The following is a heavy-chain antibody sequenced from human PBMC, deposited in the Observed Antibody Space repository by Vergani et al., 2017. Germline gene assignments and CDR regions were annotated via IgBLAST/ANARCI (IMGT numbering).Heavy chain of an antibody. CDR2: ISYDGSNK. CDR1: GFTFSSYG. D-gene: IGHD3-16*01. Sequence: QVQLVESGGGVVQPGRSLRLSCAASGFTFSSYGMHWVRQAPGKGLEWVAVISYDGSNKYYADSVKGRFTISRDNSTNTLYLQMNSLRAEDTAVYYCAKDLGDYVWGSANADAFDIWGQGTMVTVSA. CDR3: AKDLGDYVWGSANADAFDI. V-gene: IGHV3-30*18. J-gene: IGHJ3*02.